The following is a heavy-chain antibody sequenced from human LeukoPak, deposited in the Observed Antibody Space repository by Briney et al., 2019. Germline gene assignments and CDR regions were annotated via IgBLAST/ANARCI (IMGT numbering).Heavy chain of an antibody. D-gene: IGHD3-10*01. Sequence: GGSLRLSCAASGFTFSSYWMHWVRQAPGKGLVWVSRINSDGSSTSYADSVKGRFTISRDNAKNTLYLQMNSLRAEDTAVCYCARGRFRVLFDYWGQGTLVTVSS. CDR3: ARGRFRVLFDY. CDR1: GFTFSSYW. J-gene: IGHJ4*02. CDR2: INSDGSST. V-gene: IGHV3-74*01.